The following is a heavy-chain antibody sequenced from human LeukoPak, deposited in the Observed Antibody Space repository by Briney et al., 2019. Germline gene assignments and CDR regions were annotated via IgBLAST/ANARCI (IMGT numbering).Heavy chain of an antibody. CDR1: GFTFSSYA. Sequence: GGSLRLSCAASGFTFSSYAMHWVRQAPGKGLEWVAVISYDGSNKYYANSVKGRFTISRDNSKNTLYLQMNSLRAEDTAVYYCARDSRVDILTGYQNWFDPWGQGTLVTVSS. J-gene: IGHJ5*02. CDR3: ARDSRVDILTGYQNWFDP. CDR2: ISYDGSNK. D-gene: IGHD3-9*01. V-gene: IGHV3-30-3*01.